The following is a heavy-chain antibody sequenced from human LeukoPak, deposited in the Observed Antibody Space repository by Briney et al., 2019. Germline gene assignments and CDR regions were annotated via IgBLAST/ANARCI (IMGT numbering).Heavy chain of an antibody. CDR2: ISGSGGST. D-gene: IGHD1-7*01. Sequence: GGSLRLSCAASGFTFSSYAMSWVRQAPGKGLEWVSAISGSGGSTYYADSVKGRFTISRDNSKNTLYLQMNSLRAEDTAVYYCAKDTNHAWNYAAGDYWGQGTLVTISS. CDR3: AKDTNHAWNYAAGDY. V-gene: IGHV3-23*01. CDR1: GFTFSSYA. J-gene: IGHJ4*02.